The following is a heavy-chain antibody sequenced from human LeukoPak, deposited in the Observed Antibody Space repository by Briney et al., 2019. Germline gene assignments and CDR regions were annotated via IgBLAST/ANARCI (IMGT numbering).Heavy chain of an antibody. CDR2: IYYSGST. Sequence: PSETLSLTCTVSGGSISSYYWSWIRQPPGKGLEWIGYIYYSGSTNYNPSLKSRVTISVDTSKSQFSLKLSSVTAADTALYYCARHSYAGSQYFFDNWGQGTLVTVSS. CDR3: ARHSYAGSQYFFDN. D-gene: IGHD2-8*01. J-gene: IGHJ4*02. CDR1: GGSISSYY. V-gene: IGHV4-59*08.